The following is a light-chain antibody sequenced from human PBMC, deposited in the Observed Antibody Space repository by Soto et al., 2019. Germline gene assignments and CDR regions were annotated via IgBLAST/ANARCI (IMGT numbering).Light chain of an antibody. J-gene: IGKJ4*01. CDR1: QSVSIN. V-gene: IGKV3-15*01. CDR3: QQYNNWPLT. CDR2: DAS. Sequence: EIVMTQSPATLSVSPGERATLSCRASQSVSINLAWYQQKPGQAPRLLIYDASSRATGIPARFSGSGSGTELTLTISSLQSEDIAVYNCQQYNNWPLTFGGGTALEI.